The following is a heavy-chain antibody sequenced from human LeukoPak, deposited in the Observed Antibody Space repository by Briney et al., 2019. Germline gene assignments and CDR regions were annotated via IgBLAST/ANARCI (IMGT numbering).Heavy chain of an antibody. J-gene: IGHJ4*02. CDR2: IWYDGSNK. Sequence: GGSLRLSYAASGFTFSSYGMHWVRQAPGKGLEWVAVIWYDGSNKYYADSVKGRFTISRDNSKNTLYLQMNSLRAEDTAVYYCAKEGFSGCLDYWGQGTLVTVSS. CDR1: GFTFSSYG. V-gene: IGHV3-33*06. D-gene: IGHD6-19*01. CDR3: AKEGFSGCLDY.